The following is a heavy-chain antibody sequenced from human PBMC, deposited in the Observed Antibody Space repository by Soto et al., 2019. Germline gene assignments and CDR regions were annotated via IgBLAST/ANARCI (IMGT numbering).Heavy chain of an antibody. J-gene: IGHJ4*02. CDR2: IWYDGSNK. CDR3: TRDPYGGSRYYFDS. V-gene: IGHV3-33*01. CDR1: GFSFSNYA. Sequence: GGSLRLSCAASGFSFSNYAMHWVRQAPGKGLEWVAVIWYDGSNKYYADSVKGRFTISKDNSQTTVYLQMNSLRAEDSAVYYCTRDPYGGSRYYFDSWGQGTLVTVSS. D-gene: IGHD1-26*01.